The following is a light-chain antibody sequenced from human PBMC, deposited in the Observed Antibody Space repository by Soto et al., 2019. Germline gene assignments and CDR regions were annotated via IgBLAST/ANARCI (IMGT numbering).Light chain of an antibody. V-gene: IGKV1-5*03. CDR3: QHYNSYSEA. Sequence: DIPMTQPPSTLSGSVGDRVTITCRASQTISSWLAWYQQKPGKAPKLLIYKSSTLKSGVPSRFSGSGSGTELTLTISSLQPDDFSPYYCQHYNSYSEAFGQGTKEELK. CDR1: QTISSW. J-gene: IGKJ1*01. CDR2: KSS.